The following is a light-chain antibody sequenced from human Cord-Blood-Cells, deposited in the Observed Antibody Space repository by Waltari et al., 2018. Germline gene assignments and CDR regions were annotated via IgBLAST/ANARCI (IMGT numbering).Light chain of an antibody. Sequence: QSALTQPPSASGSPGQSVTIACTGPSSDVGGYNYVSWYQQHPGKAPKLMIYEVSKRPSVVPDRFSGSKSGNTASLTVSWLQAEDEADYYCSSYAGSNNLVFGGGTKLTVL. J-gene: IGLJ2*01. CDR1: SSDVGGYNY. CDR3: SSYAGSNNLV. CDR2: EVS. V-gene: IGLV2-8*01.